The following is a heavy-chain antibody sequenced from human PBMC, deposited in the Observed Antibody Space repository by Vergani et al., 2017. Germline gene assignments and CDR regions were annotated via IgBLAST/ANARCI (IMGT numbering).Heavy chain of an antibody. CDR3: ARVKQSRVPAANYYYYYGMDV. CDR2: INHSGST. V-gene: IGHV4-34*01. D-gene: IGHD2-2*01. J-gene: IGHJ6*02. CDR1: GGSFSGHY. Sequence: QVQLQQWGAGLLKPSETLSLTCAVYGGSFSGHYWSWIRQPPGKGLEWIGEINHSGSTNYNPSLKSRVTISVDTSKNQFSLKLSSVTAADTAVYYCARVKQSRVPAANYYYYYGMDVWGQGTTVTVSS.